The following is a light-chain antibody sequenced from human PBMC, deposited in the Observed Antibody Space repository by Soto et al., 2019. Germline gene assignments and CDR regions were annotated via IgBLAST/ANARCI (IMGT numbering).Light chain of an antibody. Sequence: QSALTQPASMSGSPGQSITISCTGSSNDFGSRNFVSWFQQRPNKAPKLMIFEGTKRPSGVSDRFSASKSGYTASLTISGLRAEDEANYYCCSYAGGTTWVFGGGTKLTVL. V-gene: IGLV2-23*01. J-gene: IGLJ3*02. CDR3: CSYAGGTTWV. CDR2: EGT. CDR1: SNDFGSRNF.